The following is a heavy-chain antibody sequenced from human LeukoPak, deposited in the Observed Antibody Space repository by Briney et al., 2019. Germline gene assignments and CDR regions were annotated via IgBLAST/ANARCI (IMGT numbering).Heavy chain of an antibody. J-gene: IGHJ4*02. D-gene: IGHD6-13*01. V-gene: IGHV3-49*03. Sequence: GGSLRLSCTASGFTFGDYAMSWFRQAPGKGLEWVGFIRSKAYGGTTEYAASVKGRFTISRDDSKSIAYLQMNSLKTEDTAMYYCARFGYTSSLDYWGQGTLVTVSS. CDR1: GFTFGDYA. CDR3: ARFGYTSSLDY. CDR2: IRSKAYGGTT.